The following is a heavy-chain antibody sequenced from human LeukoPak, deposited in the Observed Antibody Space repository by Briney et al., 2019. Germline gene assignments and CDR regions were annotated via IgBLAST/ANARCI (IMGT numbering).Heavy chain of an antibody. CDR2: IWYDGSNK. CDR1: GFTFSSYG. V-gene: IGHV3-33*06. CDR3: AKDLRQWLVFGAVAFDI. D-gene: IGHD6-19*01. J-gene: IGHJ3*02. Sequence: GRSLRLSCAASGFTFSSYGMHWVRQAPGKGLEWVAVIWYDGSNKYYADSVKGRFTISRDNYKNTMYLQMNRLRAEDTAVYYCAKDLRQWLVFGAVAFDIWGQGTMVTVSS.